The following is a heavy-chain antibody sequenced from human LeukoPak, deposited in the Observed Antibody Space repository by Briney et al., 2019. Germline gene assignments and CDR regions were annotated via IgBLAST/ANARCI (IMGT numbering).Heavy chain of an antibody. D-gene: IGHD3-22*01. CDR2: INTNTGNP. CDR1: GYTFTSYA. J-gene: IGHJ6*02. V-gene: IGHV7-4-1*02. CDR3: ARKVQYYDSSGYSYYGMDV. Sequence: ASVKVSCKASGYTFTSYAMNWVRQAPGQGLEWMGWINTNTGNPTYAQGFTGRFVFSLDTSVSTAYLQISSLKAGDTAVYYCARKVQYYDSSGYSYYGMDVWGRGTTVTVSS.